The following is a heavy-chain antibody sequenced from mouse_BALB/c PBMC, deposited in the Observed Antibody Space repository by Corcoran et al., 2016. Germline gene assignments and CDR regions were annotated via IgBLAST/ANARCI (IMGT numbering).Heavy chain of an antibody. CDR1: GYTFTDYS. V-gene: IGHV9-2-1*01. D-gene: IGHD1-1*01. CDR3: ARDYYGSSYYAMDY. J-gene: IGHJ4*01. Sequence: QIQLVQSGPELKKPGETVKISCKASGYTFTDYSMHWVKQAPGKGLKWMGWINTETGEPTYADDFKGRFAFSLETSASTAYLQINNLKNEDTATYFCARDYYGSSYYAMDYWGQGTSVTVSS. CDR2: INTETGEP.